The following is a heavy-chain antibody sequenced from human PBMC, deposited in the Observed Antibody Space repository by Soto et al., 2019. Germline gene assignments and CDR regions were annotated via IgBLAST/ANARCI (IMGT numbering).Heavy chain of an antibody. D-gene: IGHD6-13*01. J-gene: IGHJ4*02. CDR1: GFTFSTYW. CDR3: TRGISTPGIDY. V-gene: IGHV3-7*04. Sequence: EVQLVESGGGLVQPGGSLRLSCAASGFTFSTYWMNWVRQAPGKGLEWVANINEDGGEKDYVDSVKGRFTTSRDNAKNSLYLQMNSLTAEDTAIYFCTRGISTPGIDYWGQGTLVTVSP. CDR2: INEDGGEK.